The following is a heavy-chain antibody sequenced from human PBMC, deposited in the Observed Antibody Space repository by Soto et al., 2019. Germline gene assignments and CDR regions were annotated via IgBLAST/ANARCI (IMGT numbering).Heavy chain of an antibody. V-gene: IGHV3-48*02. CDR3: ARGSSVAGRLGPFDY. D-gene: IGHD6-6*01. J-gene: IGHJ4*02. CDR1: GFTFSNYN. Sequence: EVRLEESGGGLVPPGGSFRLSCIASGFTFSNYNMHWVRQAPGKGREWVSYISSSGSTIYYADSVKGRLAISRENAKNSLYLQMNSLRDEDRAVYFCARGSSVAGRLGPFDYWGQGTLVTVSS. CDR2: ISSSGSTI.